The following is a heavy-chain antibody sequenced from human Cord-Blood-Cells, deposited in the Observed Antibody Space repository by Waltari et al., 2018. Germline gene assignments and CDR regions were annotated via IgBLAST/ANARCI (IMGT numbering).Heavy chain of an antibody. Sequence: QLQRQESGPGLVKPSEPLSPPRPVPGGSISSSSTYWGWIRQPQGKGLEWLGSIYYTGSNYYKPSLKSRGTISVETSKNQFLLKLSSVTAADTAVYYCGQVVPAAFAFDIWGQGTMVTVSS. D-gene: IGHD2-2*01. J-gene: IGHJ3*02. V-gene: IGHV4-39*01. CDR3: GQVVPAAFAFDI. CDR2: IYYTGSN. CDR1: GGSISSSSTY.